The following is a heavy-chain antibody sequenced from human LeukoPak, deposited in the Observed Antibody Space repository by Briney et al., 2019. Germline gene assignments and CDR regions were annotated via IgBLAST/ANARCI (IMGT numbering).Heavy chain of an antibody. V-gene: IGHV1-69*13. J-gene: IGHJ4*02. CDR3: ARGYDFWSGYYSGK. CDR1: GGTFSSYA. CDR2: IIPIFGTA. Sequence: SVKVSCKATGGTFSSYAISWVRQAPGQGLEWMGGIIPIFGTANYAQKFQGRVTITADESTSTAYMELSSLRSEDTAVYYCARGYDFWSGYYSGKWGQGTLVTVSS. D-gene: IGHD3-3*01.